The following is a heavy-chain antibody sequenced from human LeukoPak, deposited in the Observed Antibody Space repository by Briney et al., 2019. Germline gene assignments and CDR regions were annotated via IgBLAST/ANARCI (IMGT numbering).Heavy chain of an antibody. Sequence: SETLSLTCTVSGGSISSSSYYWGWIRQPPGKGLEWIGSIYYSGSTYYNPSLKSRVTISVDTSKNQFSLKLSSVTAADTAVYYCARRWRITMVRGVRSNLFDPWGQGTLVTVSS. D-gene: IGHD3-10*01. CDR3: ARRWRITMVRGVRSNLFDP. CDR2: IYYSGST. V-gene: IGHV4-39*07. CDR1: GGSISSSSYY. J-gene: IGHJ5*02.